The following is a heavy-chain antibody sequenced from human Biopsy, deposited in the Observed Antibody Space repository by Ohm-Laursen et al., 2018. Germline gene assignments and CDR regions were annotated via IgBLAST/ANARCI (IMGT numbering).Heavy chain of an antibody. CDR1: DGSVSSGSYY. CDR2: IYYSGST. CDR3: AGRPWPNAFDI. V-gene: IGHV4-61*01. D-gene: IGHD5-12*01. J-gene: IGHJ3*02. Sequence: PSETLSLTCTVSDGSVSSGSYYWSWIRQPPGKGLEWIGYIYYSGSTNYNPSLKSRVTISVDTSRNQFSLKLSSVTAADTAVYYCAGRPWPNAFDIWGQGTMVTVSS.